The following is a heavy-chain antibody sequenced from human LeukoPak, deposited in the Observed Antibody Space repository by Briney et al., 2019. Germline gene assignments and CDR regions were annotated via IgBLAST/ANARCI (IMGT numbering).Heavy chain of an antibody. CDR2: INPNSGDT. V-gene: IGHV1-2*02. Sequence: ASVKVSCKTSGYTFSDYYIHWIRQAPGQGLEWVGWINPNSGDTDYAQKFQGRVTMTTDTSTSTAYMELRSLRSDDTAVYYCARGRHNTGWHQLYYWGQGTLVTVSS. CDR1: GYTFSDYY. J-gene: IGHJ4*02. D-gene: IGHD6-19*01. CDR3: ARGRHNTGWHQLYY.